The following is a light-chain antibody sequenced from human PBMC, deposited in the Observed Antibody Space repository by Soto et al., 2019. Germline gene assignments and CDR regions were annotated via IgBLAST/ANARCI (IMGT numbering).Light chain of an antibody. V-gene: IGKV1-8*01. J-gene: IGKJ1*01. CDR3: QHYYNYPWT. CDR2: AAS. Sequence: AVLLTQSPSSFSASTGDRATITCRARQDIHNYLAWYQQVPGKAPKLLLYAASILQTGVPSRFSGSGSGTDFTLTIDGLQSEDFATYSCQHYYNYPWTFVQGTPVE. CDR1: QDIHNY.